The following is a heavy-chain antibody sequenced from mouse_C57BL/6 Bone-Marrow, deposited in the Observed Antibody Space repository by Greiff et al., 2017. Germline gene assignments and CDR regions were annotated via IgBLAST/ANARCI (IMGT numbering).Heavy chain of an antibody. J-gene: IGHJ1*03. D-gene: IGHD1-1*01. Sequence: VQLQQSGAELVKPGASVKISCKASGYAFSSYWMNWVKQRPGKSLEWIGQIYPGDGDTNYNGKFKGKATLTADKSSSTAYMQLSSLTSEDSAVYFCARPYYYGSSYWYFDVWGTGTTVTVSS. CDR2: IYPGDGDT. V-gene: IGHV1-80*01. CDR3: ARPYYYGSSYWYFDV. CDR1: GYAFSSYW.